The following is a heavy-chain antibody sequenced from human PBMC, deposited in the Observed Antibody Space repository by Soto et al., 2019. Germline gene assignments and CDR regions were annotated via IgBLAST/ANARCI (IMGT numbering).Heavy chain of an antibody. CDR3: AFGNLSYYFDY. CDR1: GFTFSGFG. Sequence: GVSLRLSCAASGFTFSGFGMHWVRQAPGKGLEWVAIIWYDGSDKYYADSVKGRFTISRDNSKNTLYLQMNSLRAEDTAVYHCAFGNLSYYFDYWGKGTPVTVSS. CDR2: IWYDGSDK. V-gene: IGHV3-33*01. D-gene: IGHD3-16*01. J-gene: IGHJ4*02.